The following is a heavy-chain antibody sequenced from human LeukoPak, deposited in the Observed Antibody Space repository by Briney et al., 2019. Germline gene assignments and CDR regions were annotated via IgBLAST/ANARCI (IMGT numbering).Heavy chain of an antibody. J-gene: IGHJ5*02. Sequence: SETLSLTCTVSGGSISSGSYYWSWIRQPAGKGLEWIGRIYTSGSTNYNPSLKSRVTMSVDTSKNQFSLKLSSVTAADTAVYYCARDRQLVLFSWFDPWGQGTLVTVSS. CDR3: ARDRQLVLFSWFDP. D-gene: IGHD6-13*01. CDR2: IYTSGST. V-gene: IGHV4-61*02. CDR1: GGSISSGSYY.